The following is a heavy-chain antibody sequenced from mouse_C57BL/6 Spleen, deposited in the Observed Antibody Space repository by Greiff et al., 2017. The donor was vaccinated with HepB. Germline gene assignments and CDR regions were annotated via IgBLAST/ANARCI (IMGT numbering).Heavy chain of an antibody. CDR1: GYSITSGYY. V-gene: IGHV3-6*01. J-gene: IGHJ2*01. CDR3: AREETTMITTGDFDY. Sequence: DVQLQESGPGLVKPSQSLSLTCSVTGYSITSGYYWNWIRQFPGNKLEWMGYISYDGSNNYNPSLKNRISITRDTSKNQFFLKLNSVTTEDTATYYCAREETTMITTGDFDYWGQGTTLTVSS. D-gene: IGHD2-4*01. CDR2: ISYDGSN.